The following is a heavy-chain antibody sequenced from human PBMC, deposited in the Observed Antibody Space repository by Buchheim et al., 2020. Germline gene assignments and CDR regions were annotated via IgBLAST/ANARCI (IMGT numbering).Heavy chain of an antibody. D-gene: IGHD3-10*01. CDR3: ARGGSRITMVQGVIRYGMDV. Sequence: QVQLVQSGAEVKKPGASVKVSCKASGYTFTSYYMHWVRQAPGQGLEWMGIINPSGGSTSYAQKVQGRVTMTRDTSTSTVYMELSSLRSEDTAVYYCARGGSRITMVQGVIRYGMDVWGQGTT. CDR2: INPSGGST. V-gene: IGHV1-46*01. J-gene: IGHJ6*02. CDR1: GYTFTSYY.